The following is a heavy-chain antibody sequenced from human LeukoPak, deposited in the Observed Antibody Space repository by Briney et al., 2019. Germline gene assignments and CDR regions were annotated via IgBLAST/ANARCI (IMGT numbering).Heavy chain of an antibody. V-gene: IGHV3-21*01. Sequence: GGSLRLSCAASGFIFNSYDMDWVRQAPGKGLEWVASISTYSTYIKYGDSVKGRFTISRDNANSSLSLQMNSLKVENTAVYYCVREGGPYSHYYYMDVWGKGTTVAVSS. CDR2: ISTYSTYI. CDR1: GFIFNSYD. D-gene: IGHD3-16*01. J-gene: IGHJ6*03. CDR3: VREGGPYSHYYYMDV.